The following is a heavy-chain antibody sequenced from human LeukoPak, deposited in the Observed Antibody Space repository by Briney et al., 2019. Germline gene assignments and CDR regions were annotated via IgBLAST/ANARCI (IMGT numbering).Heavy chain of an antibody. D-gene: IGHD6-13*01. Sequence: SETLSLTCTVSDGSISSYYWSWIRQPAGKGLEWIGRIYTTGSTNYNPSLKSRVTMSVDTSKNQFSLKLSSVTAADTAVYFCARGRVSSSSWQSVYYYYLYMDVWGKGSTVTVSS. V-gene: IGHV4-4*07. CDR1: DGSISSYY. CDR3: ARGRVSSSSWQSVYYYYLYMDV. J-gene: IGHJ6*03. CDR2: IYTTGST.